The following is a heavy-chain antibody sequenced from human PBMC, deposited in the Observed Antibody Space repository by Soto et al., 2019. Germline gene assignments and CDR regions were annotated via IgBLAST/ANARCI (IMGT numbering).Heavy chain of an antibody. V-gene: IGHV4-39*01. J-gene: IGHJ3*02. Sequence: SETLSLTCTVSGGSISSSSYYWGWIRQPPGKGLEWVGSLYYSGSTYYNPSLKSRVTISVDTSKNQFSLKLSSVTAADTAVYYCARGYSGYDDAFDIWGQGTMVTVSS. CDR1: GGSISSSSYY. CDR2: LYYSGST. D-gene: IGHD5-12*01. CDR3: ARGYSGYDDAFDI.